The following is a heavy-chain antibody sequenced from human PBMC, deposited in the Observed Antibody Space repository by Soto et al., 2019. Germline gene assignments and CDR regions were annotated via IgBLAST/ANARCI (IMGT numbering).Heavy chain of an antibody. CDR3: AKGRGDSSGYFRVPYYYYGMDV. Sequence: EVQLLESGGGLVQPGGSLRLSCAASGFTFSSYAMSWVRQAPGKGLEWVSAISGSGGSTYYADSVKGRFTISRDNSKNTLYLQMNSLRAEDTAIYYCAKGRGDSSGYFRVPYYYYGMDVWGQGTTVTVSS. V-gene: IGHV3-23*01. J-gene: IGHJ6*02. CDR2: ISGSGGST. D-gene: IGHD3-22*01. CDR1: GFTFSSYA.